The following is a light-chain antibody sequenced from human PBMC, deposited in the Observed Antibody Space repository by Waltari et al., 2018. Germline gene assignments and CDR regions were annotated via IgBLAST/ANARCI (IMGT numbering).Light chain of an antibody. V-gene: IGKV3-11*01. CDR1: QSVSSY. CDR3: QQRSNWLPYT. J-gene: IGKJ2*01. Sequence: EIVLTQSQANLSLSPGDTATLSCRASQSVSSYLAWYQQKPGQAPRLLIYDASNRATGIPARFSGSGSGTDFTLTISSLEPEDFAVYYCQQRSNWLPYTFGQGTKLEIK. CDR2: DAS.